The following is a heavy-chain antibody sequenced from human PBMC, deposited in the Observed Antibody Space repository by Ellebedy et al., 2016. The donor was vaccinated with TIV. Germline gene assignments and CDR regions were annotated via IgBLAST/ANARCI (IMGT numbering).Heavy chain of an antibody. CDR1: GYSISSGYY. J-gene: IGHJ4*02. D-gene: IGHD3-22*01. V-gene: IGHV4-38-2*02. Sequence: SETLSLXXTVSGYSISSGYYWGWIRQPPGKGLEWIGSIYHSGSTYYNPSLKSRVTISVDTSKNQFSLKLSSVTAADTAVYYCARGGGDLDYYDSSEGIDYWGQGTLVTVSS. CDR2: IYHSGST. CDR3: ARGGGDLDYYDSSEGIDY.